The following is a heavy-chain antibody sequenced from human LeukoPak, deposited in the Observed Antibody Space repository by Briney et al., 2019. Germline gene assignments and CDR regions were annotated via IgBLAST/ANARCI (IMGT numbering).Heavy chain of an antibody. CDR1: GGSFSGYY. J-gene: IGHJ5*02. Sequence: MASETLSLTCAVYGGSFSGYYWSWIRQPPGKGLEWIGEINHSGSTNYNPSLKSRVTISVDTSKNQFSLKLSSVTAADTAVYYCARGYFSGYNWNYGFDPWGQGTLVTVSS. CDR2: INHSGST. V-gene: IGHV4-34*01. D-gene: IGHD1-7*01. CDR3: ARGYFSGYNWNYGFDP.